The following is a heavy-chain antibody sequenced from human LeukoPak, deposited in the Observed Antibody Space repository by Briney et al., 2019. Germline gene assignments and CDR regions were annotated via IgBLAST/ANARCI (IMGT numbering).Heavy chain of an antibody. CDR2: IHSTGAT. CDR1: GVSINHYY. D-gene: IGHD1-1*01. V-gene: IGHV4-4*07. Sequence: SETLSLTCSVSGVSINHYYWSCIRQPAGKGLEWIGRIHSTGATDYNPSLKSRLTMSVDTSRNEFSVKLNSVPVADTAFYYCARGLEVGAGRPLDYWGQGTLVTVSS. J-gene: IGHJ4*02. CDR3: ARGLEVGAGRPLDY.